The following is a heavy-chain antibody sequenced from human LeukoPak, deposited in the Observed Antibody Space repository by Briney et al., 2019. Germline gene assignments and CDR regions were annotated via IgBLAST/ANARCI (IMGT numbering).Heavy chain of an antibody. D-gene: IGHD3-10*01. J-gene: IGHJ4*02. CDR2: TNSDGSST. CDR3: ARGGYYVSGSFDC. CDR1: GFTSSSYW. V-gene: IGHV3-74*01. Sequence: GGSLRLSCAASGFTSSSYWMHWVRQAPGKGLVWVSRTNSDGSSTYYADSVKGRLTISKDNAENTVYLQMNSLRADDTAVYYCARGGYYVSGSFDCWGQGTLVTVSS.